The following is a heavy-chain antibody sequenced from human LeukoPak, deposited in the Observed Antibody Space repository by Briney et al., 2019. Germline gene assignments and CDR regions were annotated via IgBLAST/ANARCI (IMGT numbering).Heavy chain of an antibody. CDR3: SRDRSLSGVVIIYF. V-gene: IGHV3-7*01. D-gene: IGHD3-3*01. CDR2: IKKEGSEK. Sequence: GGSLRLSCAASGFRFSNSWMTWVRQAPGKGLEWVGNIKKEGSEKYKVYSVLGQFTISRDNAPHSVYLQRISLRAKDTAVYYCSRDRSLSGVVIIYFWGQGAMVSVS. J-gene: IGHJ4*02. CDR1: GFRFSNSW.